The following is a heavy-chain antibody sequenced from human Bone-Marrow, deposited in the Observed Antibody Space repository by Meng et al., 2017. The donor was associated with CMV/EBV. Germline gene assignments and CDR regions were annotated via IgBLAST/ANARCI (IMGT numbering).Heavy chain of an antibody. V-gene: IGHV3-30*04. CDR2: ISYDGSNK. CDR3: ARGDSSGYWDYFDY. Sequence: GEPLKIACAASGFTFSSYAMHWVRQAPGKGLEWVAVISYDGSNKYYADSVKGRFTISRDNSKNTLYLQMNSLRAEDTAVYYCARGDSSGYWDYFDYWGQGTLVTVSS. J-gene: IGHJ4*02. CDR1: GFTFSSYA. D-gene: IGHD3-22*01.